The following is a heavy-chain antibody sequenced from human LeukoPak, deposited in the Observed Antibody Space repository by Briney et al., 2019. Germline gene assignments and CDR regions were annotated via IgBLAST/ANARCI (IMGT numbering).Heavy chain of an antibody. CDR1: GGSFSGYY. CDR3: ARETTAHGYFDY. D-gene: IGHD4-17*01. J-gene: IGHJ4*02. V-gene: IGHV4-34*01. Sequence: PSETLSLTCAVYGGSFSGYYWSWIRQPPGKGLEWIGEINHSGSTNYNPSLKSRVTISVDTSKNQFSLKLSSVTAADTAVYYCARETTAHGYFDYWGQGTLVTVSS. CDR2: INHSGST.